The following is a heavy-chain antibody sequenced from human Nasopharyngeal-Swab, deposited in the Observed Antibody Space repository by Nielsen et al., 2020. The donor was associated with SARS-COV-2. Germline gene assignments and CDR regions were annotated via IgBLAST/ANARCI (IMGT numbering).Heavy chain of an antibody. V-gene: IGHV3-11*06. Sequence: GGSLRRSCAASGFTFSDYYMSWIRQAPGKGLEWVSYISSSSSYTNYADSVKGRFTISRDNAKNSLYLQMNSLRAEDTAVYYCARTGGVLRFLEWLPNWFDPWGQGTLVTVSS. D-gene: IGHD3-3*01. CDR2: ISSSSSYT. CDR1: GFTFSDYY. J-gene: IGHJ5*02. CDR3: ARTGGVLRFLEWLPNWFDP.